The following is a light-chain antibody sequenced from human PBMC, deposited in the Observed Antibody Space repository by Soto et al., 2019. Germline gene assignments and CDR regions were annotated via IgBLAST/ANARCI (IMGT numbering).Light chain of an antibody. CDR1: NIGSKS. CDR2: ANS. CDR3: HVWDSGSAHHV. V-gene: IGLV3-21*02. Sequence: SYELTQPPSVSVAPGQTARITCGGSNIGSKSVHWYQQKPGQAPMMVVCANSDRPSGIPERFSGSNSANTATPTISRVEAGDEADYYCHVWDSGSAHHVFGTGTKVTVL. J-gene: IGLJ1*01.